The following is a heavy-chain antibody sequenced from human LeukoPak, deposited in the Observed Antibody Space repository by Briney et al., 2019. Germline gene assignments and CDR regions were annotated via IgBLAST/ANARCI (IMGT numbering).Heavy chain of an antibody. Sequence: PSETLSLPCAVYGGSFSGYYWSWIRQPPGTGLEWIGEINHSGSTNYNPSLKSRATISVDTSKNQFSLKLSSVTAADTAVYYCARGEWWAAQKYMDVWGKGTTVTVSS. CDR3: ARGEWWAAQKYMDV. V-gene: IGHV4-34*01. CDR1: GGSFSGYY. CDR2: INHSGST. D-gene: IGHD2-15*01. J-gene: IGHJ6*03.